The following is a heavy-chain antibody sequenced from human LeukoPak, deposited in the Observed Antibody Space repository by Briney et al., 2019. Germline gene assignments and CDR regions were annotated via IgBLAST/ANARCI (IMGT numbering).Heavy chain of an antibody. V-gene: IGHV3-23*01. J-gene: IGHJ4*02. CDR3: AKAYDFWSGYYTDFDY. CDR1: GFTFSSYA. Sequence: AGGSLRLSCAASGFTFSSYAMSWVRQAPGKGLEWVSAISGSGGSTYYADSVKGRFTISRDNSKNTLYLQMNSLSAEDTAVYYCAKAYDFWSGYYTDFDYWGQGTLVTVSS. CDR2: ISGSGGST. D-gene: IGHD3-3*01.